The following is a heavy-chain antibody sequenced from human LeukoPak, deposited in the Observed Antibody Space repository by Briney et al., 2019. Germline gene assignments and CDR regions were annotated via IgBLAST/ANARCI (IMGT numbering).Heavy chain of an antibody. J-gene: IGHJ4*02. CDR1: GFTFSTYV. CDR2: ISSNGDNT. V-gene: IGHV3-64D*06. Sequence: GGSLRLSCSVSGFTFSTYVMHWVRQAPGKGLEYVSAISSNGDNTYYADSVKGRFTISRDNSQNTLYLQMSSLRADDTAGYYCVGGTGNWGQATLATVSS. CDR3: VGGTGN.